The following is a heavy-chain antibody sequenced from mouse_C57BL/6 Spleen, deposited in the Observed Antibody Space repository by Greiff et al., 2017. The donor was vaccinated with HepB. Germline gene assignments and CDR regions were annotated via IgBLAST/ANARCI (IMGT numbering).Heavy chain of an antibody. V-gene: IGHV14-2*01. D-gene: IGHD2-2*01. J-gene: IGHJ4*01. Sequence: EVQRVESGAELVKPGASVKLSCTASGFNIKDYYMHWVKQRTEQGLEWIGRIDPEDGETKYAPKFQGKATITVDTSSNTAYLQLSSLTSEDTAVYYCARIPTNGYYDAMDYWGQGTSVTVSS. CDR2: IDPEDGET. CDR1: GFNIKDYY. CDR3: ARIPTNGYYDAMDY.